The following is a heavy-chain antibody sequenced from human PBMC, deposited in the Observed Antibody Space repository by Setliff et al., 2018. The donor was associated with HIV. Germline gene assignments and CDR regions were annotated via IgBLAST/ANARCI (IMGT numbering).Heavy chain of an antibody. J-gene: IGHJ6*03. CDR1: GFTFSSYC. CDR3: ARSGGIGNYHWDV. CDR2: ISYGSTYI. Sequence: GGSLRLSCVASGFTFSSYCMDWFRQAPGKGLEWVSSISYGSTYIYQSDSVRGRFTISRDDAKKSLYLQMNSLGAEDTAMYYCARSGGIGNYHWDVWGKGTTVTVSS. V-gene: IGHV3-21*01. D-gene: IGHD3-16*01.